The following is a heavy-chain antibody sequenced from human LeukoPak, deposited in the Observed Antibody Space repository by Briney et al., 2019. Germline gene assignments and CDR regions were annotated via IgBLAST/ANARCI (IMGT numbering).Heavy chain of an antibody. CDR3: ASGATMVRGVVITEGIDYFDY. D-gene: IGHD3-10*01. Sequence: SETLSLTCTVSGGSIRSHYWSWIRQPPGKGLEWIGYIYYSGSTNYNPSLKSRVTISVDTSKNQFSLKLSSVTAADTAVYYCASGATMVRGVVITEGIDYFDYWGQGTLVTVSS. J-gene: IGHJ4*02. CDR2: IYYSGST. CDR1: GGSIRSHY. V-gene: IGHV4-59*11.